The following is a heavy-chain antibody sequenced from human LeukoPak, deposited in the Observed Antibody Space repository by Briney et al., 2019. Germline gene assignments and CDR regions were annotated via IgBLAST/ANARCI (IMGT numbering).Heavy chain of an antibody. Sequence: GGSLRLSCAASGFSFSTYGMSWVRQAPGKGLEWVSAISGSGGSTYYADSVKGRSTISRDNSKNTLYLQMYSLRAEDAPIYFSAKDLNWGFDYWGQGTLVTVSS. CDR3: AKDLNWGFDY. D-gene: IGHD7-27*01. CDR1: GFSFSTYG. J-gene: IGHJ4*02. CDR2: ISGSGGST. V-gene: IGHV3-23*01.